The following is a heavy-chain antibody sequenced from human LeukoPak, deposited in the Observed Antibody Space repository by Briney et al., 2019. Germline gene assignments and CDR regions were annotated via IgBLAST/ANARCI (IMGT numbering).Heavy chain of an antibody. J-gene: IGHJ4*02. D-gene: IGHD3-9*01. V-gene: IGHV3-11*04. Sequence: GGSLRLSCAASGFTFSDYYLTWIRQAPGKGLEWVSYISSGGSNTYYADSVKGRFTISRDNAKKSLYLQMNSLRAEDTAVYYCARGVELTGYSDYWGRGTLVTVSS. CDR1: GFTFSDYY. CDR3: ARGVELTGYSDY. CDR2: ISSGGSNT.